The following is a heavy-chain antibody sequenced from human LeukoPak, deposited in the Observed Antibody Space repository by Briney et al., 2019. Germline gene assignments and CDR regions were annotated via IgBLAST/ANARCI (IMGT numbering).Heavy chain of an antibody. D-gene: IGHD2-2*01. V-gene: IGHV1-69*13. CDR3: ARDAGYCSSTSCQDDAFDI. J-gene: IGHJ3*02. CDR1: GGTFSSYP. CDR2: IIPIFGTA. Sequence: SVKVSCKASGGTFSSYPISWVRQAPGQGLEWMGGIIPIFGTANYAQKFQGRVTITADESTSTAYMELSSLRSEDTAVYYCARDAGYCSSTSCQDDAFDIWGQGTMVTASS.